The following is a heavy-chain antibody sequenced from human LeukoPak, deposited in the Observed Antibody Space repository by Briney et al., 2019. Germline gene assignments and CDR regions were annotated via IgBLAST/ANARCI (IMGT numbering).Heavy chain of an antibody. CDR3: AREGSESGYSYGYVYFDY. D-gene: IGHD5-18*01. CDR2: IYTSGST. Sequence: SETLSLTCTVSGGSISSGSYYWSWIRQPAGKGLEWIGRIYTSGSTNYNPSLKSRVTISVDTSKNQFSLKLSSVTAADTAVYYCAREGSESGYSYGYVYFDYWGQGTLVTVSS. J-gene: IGHJ4*02. V-gene: IGHV4-61*02. CDR1: GGSISSGSYY.